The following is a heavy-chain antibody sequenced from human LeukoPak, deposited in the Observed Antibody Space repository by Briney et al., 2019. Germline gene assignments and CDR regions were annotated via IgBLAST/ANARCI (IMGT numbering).Heavy chain of an antibody. CDR1: GFTFSNAW. CDR2: ISGSGGST. Sequence: GGSLRLSCAASGFTFSNAWMSWVRQAPGKGLEWVSAISGSGGSTYYADSVKGRSTISRDNSKNTLYLQMNSLRAEDTAVYYCAKGSAAGLYYFDYWGQGTLVTVSS. V-gene: IGHV3-23*01. CDR3: AKGSAAGLYYFDY. D-gene: IGHD6-13*01. J-gene: IGHJ4*02.